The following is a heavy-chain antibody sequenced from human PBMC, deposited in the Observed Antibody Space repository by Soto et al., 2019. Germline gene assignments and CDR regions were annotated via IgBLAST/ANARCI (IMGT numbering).Heavy chain of an antibody. D-gene: IGHD2-21*01. CDR2: VYSSGST. J-gene: IGHJ5*02. CDR1: GDSITSYN. V-gene: IGHV4-59*01. Sequence: SETLSLTCTVSGDSITSYNWNWLRQPPGKALEWIGYVYSSGSTNYNPSLKSRVTISVDTSRNQFSLKVNSVTAADTAVYYCARRAVVAVTGSLDNWLDPWGQGILVTSPQ. CDR3: ARRAVVAVTGSLDNWLDP.